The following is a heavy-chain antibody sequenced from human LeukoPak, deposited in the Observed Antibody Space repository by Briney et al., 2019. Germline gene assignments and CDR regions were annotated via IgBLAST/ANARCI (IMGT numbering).Heavy chain of an antibody. J-gene: IGHJ4*02. D-gene: IGHD2-15*01. CDR1: GGSISTSY. CDR3: ARGGGTFDY. V-gene: IGHV4-59*01. CDR2: IHYSGGS. Sequence: SETLSLTCTVSGGSISTSYWTWIRQPPGKGLEWIGYIHYSGGSNYNPSLKSRVTMSADTSKNQVSLELSSVTPADTAVYFCARGGGTFDYWGQGTLVTVSS.